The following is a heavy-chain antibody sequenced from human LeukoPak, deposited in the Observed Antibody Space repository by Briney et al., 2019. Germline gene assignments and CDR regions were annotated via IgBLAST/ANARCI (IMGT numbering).Heavy chain of an antibody. V-gene: IGHV4-59*01. D-gene: IGHD5-18*01. CDR2: IYYTGST. CDR3: ARGSSRLSGYSSS. Sequence: SETLSLTCSVSGGSISGYYWSWIRQPPGKGLEWIGYIYYTGSTNYNPSLKSRVSISVDTSKNQFSLNVSSVAAADTAVYYCARGSSRLSGYSSSWGQGTLVTVSS. J-gene: IGHJ4*02. CDR1: GGSISGYY.